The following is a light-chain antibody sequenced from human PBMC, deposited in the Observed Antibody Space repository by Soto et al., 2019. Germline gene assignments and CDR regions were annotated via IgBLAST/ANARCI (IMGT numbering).Light chain of an antibody. CDR3: MQTLQGLT. Sequence: DVVVTQSPLSLPVTPGEPASISCTSSQSLLHSNGHYYLDWYLQKPGQSPQVLIYSGSNRASGVPERFSGSGSGAHFTLKISRVEAEDVGVYYCMQTLQGLTFGQGTTVEIK. CDR2: SGS. V-gene: IGKV2-28*01. CDR1: QSLLHSNGHYY. J-gene: IGKJ1*01.